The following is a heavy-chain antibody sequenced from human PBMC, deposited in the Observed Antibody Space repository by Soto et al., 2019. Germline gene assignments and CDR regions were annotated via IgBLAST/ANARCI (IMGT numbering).Heavy chain of an antibody. CDR2: INHSGST. CDR1: GGSFSGYY. J-gene: IGHJ4*01. V-gene: IGHV4-34*01. Sequence: SETLSLTCAVYGGSFSGYYWSWIRQPPGKGLEWIGEINHSGSTNYNPSLKSRVTISVDTSKNQFSLKLSSVTAADTAVYYCARGLYYYDSSGYHHFDYWGQEPWSPSPQ. CDR3: ARGLYYYDSSGYHHFDY. D-gene: IGHD3-22*01.